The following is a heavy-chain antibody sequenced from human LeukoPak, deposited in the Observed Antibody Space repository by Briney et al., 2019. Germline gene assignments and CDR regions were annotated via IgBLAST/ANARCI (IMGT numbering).Heavy chain of an antibody. Sequence: SETLSLTCSVYGGSFSPYYWSWVRQPPGEGLEWIGQIEQSGSTNYNPSLKSRVTISVDTSKNQFSLKLSSVTAADTAVYYCAREPLWFGELPDYWGQGTLVTVSS. V-gene: IGHV4-34*01. J-gene: IGHJ4*02. D-gene: IGHD3-10*01. CDR3: AREPLWFGELPDY. CDR1: GGSFSPYY. CDR2: IEQSGST.